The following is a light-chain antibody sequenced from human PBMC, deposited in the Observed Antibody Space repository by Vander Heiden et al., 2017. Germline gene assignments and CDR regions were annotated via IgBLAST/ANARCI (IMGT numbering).Light chain of an antibody. V-gene: IGKV3-15*01. CDR3: QQHHAWPLT. J-gene: IGKJ4*01. Sequence: IVMTQSPPTLSVSAGESATLPCRASQSIGNHLAWYQQRPGQAPRLLIYAASSRATGIPARFSGSGSGTEFSLTISSLQSEDFAVYYCQQHHAWPLTFGGGTKVEIK. CDR2: AAS. CDR1: QSIGNH.